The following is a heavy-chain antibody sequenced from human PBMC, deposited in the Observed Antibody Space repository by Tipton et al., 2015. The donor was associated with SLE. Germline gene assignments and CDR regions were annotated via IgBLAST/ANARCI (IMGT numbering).Heavy chain of an antibody. J-gene: IGHJ4*02. D-gene: IGHD1-26*01. CDR2: IDYRDIT. CDR3: AKDSGTYYFDF. V-gene: IGHV4-59*01. Sequence: TLSLTCSVSGGSISSNYWSWIRQPPGKGLEWIGYIDYRDITNYNPSLKSRVTMSIDTSKNQFSLKLSSVTAADTAVYYCAKDSGTYYFDFWGQGVLVNVSS. CDR1: GGSISSNY.